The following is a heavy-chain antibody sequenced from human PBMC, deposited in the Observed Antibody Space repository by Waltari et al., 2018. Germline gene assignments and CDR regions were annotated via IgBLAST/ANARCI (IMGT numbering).Heavy chain of an antibody. V-gene: IGHV3-74*01. CDR3: AREDNWNLDV. D-gene: IGHD1-1*01. Sequence: EVQLVESGGGLVQPGGSLRPPCAGSGFTFSANWMPWARQAPGQGLGWVSRINGDGSSTHYADSVKGRFTISRDNTKNTMYLQMDSLRAEDTAVYFCAREDNWNLDVWGKGTTVTVSS. J-gene: IGHJ6*03. CDR1: GFTFSANW. CDR2: INGDGSST.